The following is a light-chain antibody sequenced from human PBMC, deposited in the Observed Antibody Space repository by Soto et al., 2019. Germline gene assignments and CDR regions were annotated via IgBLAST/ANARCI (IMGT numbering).Light chain of an antibody. CDR3: QQSDNLPIT. CDR1: QSVSKW. J-gene: IGKJ5*01. Sequence: DIQITQSPSTLSASVGDRVTITCRASQSVSKWLAWYQHKPGKAPKLLIYDSSNLETGVPSRFSGSGSGTDFTFTISSLQPEDIATYYCQQSDNLPITFGQGTRLEI. V-gene: IGKV1-33*01. CDR2: DSS.